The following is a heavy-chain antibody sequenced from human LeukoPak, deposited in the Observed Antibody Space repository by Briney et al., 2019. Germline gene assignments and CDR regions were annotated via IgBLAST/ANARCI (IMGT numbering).Heavy chain of an antibody. V-gene: IGHV4-4*02. D-gene: IGHD3-10*01. CDR3: AREGGDYHGSGSYYVWLDP. J-gene: IGHJ5*02. Sequence: SETLSLTCAVCGDSISSNYWWSWVRPTPGKGLEWIGEIYHSGSTNYNPSLKSRVILSVDKSKNECSLKLSSVTAAATAVYYCAREGGDYHGSGSYYVWLDPWGQGTLVTVSS. CDR2: IYHSGST. CDR1: GDSISSNYW.